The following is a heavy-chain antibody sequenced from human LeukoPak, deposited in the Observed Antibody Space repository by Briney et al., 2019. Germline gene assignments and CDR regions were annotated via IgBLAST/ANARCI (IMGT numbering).Heavy chain of an antibody. CDR3: ARGVYGDYRPSLTPWYYYYMDV. Sequence: GGSLRLSCAASGFTVRSNYMNWVRQAPGKGLEWVSVIYSGGSTHYADSVKGRFTISRDNSKNTLYLQMNSLRAEDTAVYYCARGVYGDYRPSLTPWYYYYMDVWGKGTTVTVSS. CDR1: GFTVRSNY. J-gene: IGHJ6*03. CDR2: IYSGGST. V-gene: IGHV3-66*01. D-gene: IGHD4-17*01.